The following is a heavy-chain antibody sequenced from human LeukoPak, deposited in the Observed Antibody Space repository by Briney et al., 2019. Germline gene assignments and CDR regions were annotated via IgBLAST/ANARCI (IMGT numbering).Heavy chain of an antibody. CDR3: AGGSGTYSPDY. CDR1: RFPFSSYT. Sequence: GGSLRLSCAASRFPFSSYTTHWVPQAPGKGLEWVSSISENSNDIYHASSLKGRFTISRDNAKKPLYLQMNSLRVEDTAVYYCAGGSGTYSPDYWGQGTLVTVSS. D-gene: IGHD3-16*01. V-gene: IGHV3-21*01. CDR2: ISENSNDI. J-gene: IGHJ4*02.